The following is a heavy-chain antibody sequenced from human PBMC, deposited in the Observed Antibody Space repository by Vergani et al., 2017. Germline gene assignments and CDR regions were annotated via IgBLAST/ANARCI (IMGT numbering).Heavy chain of an antibody. D-gene: IGHD1-1*01. V-gene: IGHV3-72*01. CDR2: IRNKANDYTT. Sequence: EVQMVESGGGLVKPGGSLRLSCAASGFIFSDHYMDWVRQAPGKGLEWVGRIRNKANDYTTQYAASAKGRFTISRDDSKSYLYLQMNSLQTEDTALYYCVRVKGSNWNDHLYDIWGQGTLVTVSS. CDR1: GFIFSDHY. CDR3: VRVKGSNWNDHLYDI. J-gene: IGHJ3*02.